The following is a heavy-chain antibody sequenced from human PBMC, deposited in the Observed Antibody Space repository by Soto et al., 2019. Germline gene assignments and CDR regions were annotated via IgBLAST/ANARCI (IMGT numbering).Heavy chain of an antibody. Sequence: QVQLVQSGAEVKKPGSSVKVSCKASGGTFSSYAISWVRQAPGQGLEWMGGIIPICGTANYAQKFQGRVTMTADESTSTAYMELRSLRSEDTAVYYCARDRCSSNSCLRDDYYYYGMDVWGQGTTVTVSS. V-gene: IGHV1-69*01. CDR3: ARDRCSSNSCLRDDYYYYGMDV. J-gene: IGHJ6*02. CDR2: IIPICGTA. CDR1: GGTFSSYA. D-gene: IGHD2-2*01.